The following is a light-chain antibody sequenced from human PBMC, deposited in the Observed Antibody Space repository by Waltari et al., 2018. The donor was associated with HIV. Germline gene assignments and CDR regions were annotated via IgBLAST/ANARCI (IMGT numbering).Light chain of an antibody. V-gene: IGLV1-44*01. CDR3: SSYTTSSTLV. CDR1: SSNIGSHF. J-gene: IGLJ3*02. Sequence: QSVLTQPPSTSATPGQRVTILCSGASSNIGSHFVSWYQQLPGGTPKLLIYHSDRRPSGVPDRFSGSESGTSASLTISGLQAEDEADYYCSSYTTSSTLVFGGGTKLTV. CDR2: HSD.